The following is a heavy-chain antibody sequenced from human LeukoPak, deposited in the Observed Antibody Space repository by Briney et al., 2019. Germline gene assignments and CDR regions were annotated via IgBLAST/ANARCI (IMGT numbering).Heavy chain of an antibody. D-gene: IGHD5-18*01. CDR2: FDPEDGET. Sequence: ASVKVSCKVSGYTLTELSMHWVRQAPGKGLEWMGGFDPEDGETIYAQKFQGRVTMAEDTSTDTAYMELSSLRSEDTAVYYCATDRFGYSLARYWGQGTLVTVSS. J-gene: IGHJ4*02. CDR1: GYTLTELS. V-gene: IGHV1-24*01. CDR3: ATDRFGYSLARY.